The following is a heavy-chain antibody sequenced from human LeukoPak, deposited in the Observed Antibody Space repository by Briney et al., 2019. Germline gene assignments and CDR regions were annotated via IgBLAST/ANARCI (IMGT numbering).Heavy chain of an antibody. CDR3: ARDLYSSSSFDY. CDR1: GFTFSSYW. CDR2: ISPSSSYT. D-gene: IGHD6-13*01. V-gene: IGHV3-11*05. J-gene: IGHJ4*02. Sequence: GGSLRLSCAASGFTFSSYWMSWVRQAPGKGLECVSDISPSSSYTKYADSVKGRFTISRDNAKNSLYLQMSSLRAEDTAVYYCARDLYSSSSFDYWGQGTLVTVSS.